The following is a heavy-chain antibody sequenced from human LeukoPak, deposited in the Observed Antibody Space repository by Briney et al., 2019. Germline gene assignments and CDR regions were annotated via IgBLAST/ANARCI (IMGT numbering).Heavy chain of an antibody. CDR3: ARGLSYDTFDY. D-gene: IGHD3-22*01. J-gene: IGHJ4*02. CDR2: VSAYNGNT. CDR1: GYTFTSYG. Sequence: ASVKVSCKASGYTFTSYGISWVRQAPGQGLEWMGWVSAYNGNTNYAQELQGRVTMTTDTSTSTAYMELRSLRSDYAVVYYCARGLSYDTFDYWGQGTLVSVSS. V-gene: IGHV1-18*01.